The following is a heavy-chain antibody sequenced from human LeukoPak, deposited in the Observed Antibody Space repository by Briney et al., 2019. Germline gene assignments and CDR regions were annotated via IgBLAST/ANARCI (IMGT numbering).Heavy chain of an antibody. J-gene: IGHJ4*02. CDR2: ISNDGSDQ. Sequence: GGSLRLSCAASGFTFSSFGMHWVRQAPGKGLEWVGIISNDGSDQYYGDSVKGRFTISRDNSKSMLYLQMNSLTAEDTAVYYCARDYSWNSLDYWGQGTLVTVFS. CDR3: ARDYSWNSLDY. CDR1: GFTFSSFG. V-gene: IGHV3-30*03. D-gene: IGHD1-1*01.